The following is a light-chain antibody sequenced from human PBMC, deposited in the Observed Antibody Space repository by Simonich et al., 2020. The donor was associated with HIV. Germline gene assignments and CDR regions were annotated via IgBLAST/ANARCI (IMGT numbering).Light chain of an antibody. Sequence: DIQMTQSPSTLSASVGDRVTITCRASQGISNSLAWYQQKPGKAPKLLIYKASSLESGVPSRFSGSGSGTEFTLTISSLQPDDFATYYCQQYNSYSPMYTFGQGTKLEIK. CDR3: QQYNSYSPMYT. J-gene: IGKJ2*01. V-gene: IGKV1-5*03. CDR2: KAS. CDR1: QGISNS.